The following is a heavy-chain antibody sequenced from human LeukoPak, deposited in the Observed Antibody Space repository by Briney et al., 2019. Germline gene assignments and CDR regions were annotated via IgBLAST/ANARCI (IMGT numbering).Heavy chain of an antibody. Sequence: SETLSLTCTVSGGSISSYYWGWIRQPPGKGLEWIGSIYYSGSTYYNPSLKSRVTISVDTSKNQFSPKLSSVTAADTAVYYCARGLRPNAFDIWGQGTMVTVSS. CDR2: IYYSGST. CDR3: ARGLRPNAFDI. CDR1: GGSISSYY. V-gene: IGHV4-39*07. J-gene: IGHJ3*02. D-gene: IGHD5-12*01.